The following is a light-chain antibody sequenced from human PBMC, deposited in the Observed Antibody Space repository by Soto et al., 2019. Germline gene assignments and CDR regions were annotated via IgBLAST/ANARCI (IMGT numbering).Light chain of an antibody. J-gene: IGKJ1*01. Sequence: EIVITQSPATLSVSPGEGATLSCRASQGIGNTLAWYQQKPGQTPRLLIYGASIRATGVPARFSGSGSGTEFTLTISSLQSEDFALYYCQQYNIWPQTFGQGTKVDIK. CDR2: GAS. CDR1: QGIGNT. CDR3: QQYNIWPQT. V-gene: IGKV3-15*01.